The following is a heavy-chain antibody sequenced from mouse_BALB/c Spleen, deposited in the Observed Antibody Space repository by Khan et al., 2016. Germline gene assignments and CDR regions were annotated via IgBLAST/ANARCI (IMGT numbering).Heavy chain of an antibody. J-gene: IGHJ3*01. V-gene: IGHV3-8*02. CDR3: ATWDYYGAAFAY. CDR1: GDSITSGH. CDR2: ISHSGDS. D-gene: IGHD1-2*01. Sequence: EVKLEESGPSLAKPSQTLSLTCSVTGDSITSGHWNWIRKFPGNKFDFMGYISHSGDSYYNPYLKSRISITRDTSKNQNYLQLNSVTTENTATYYCATWDYYGAAFAYWGQGTLVTVSA.